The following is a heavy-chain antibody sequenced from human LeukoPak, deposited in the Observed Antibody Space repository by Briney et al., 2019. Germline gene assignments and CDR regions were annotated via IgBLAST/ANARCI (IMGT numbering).Heavy chain of an antibody. V-gene: IGHV4-30-2*01. CDR1: GGSISSGGYY. CDR2: IYHSGST. D-gene: IGHD3-10*01. Sequence: SETLSLTCTVSGGSISSGGYYWSWIRQPPGKGLEWIGYIYHSGSTYYNPSLKRRVTISVDRSKNQFSLKLSSVTAADTAVYYCARDLLGGSGSYYSIFGYWGQGTLVTVSS. CDR3: ARDLLGGSGSYYSIFGY. J-gene: IGHJ4*02.